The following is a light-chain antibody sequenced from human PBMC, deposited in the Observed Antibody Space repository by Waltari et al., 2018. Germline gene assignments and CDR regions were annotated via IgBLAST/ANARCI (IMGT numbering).Light chain of an antibody. Sequence: DIQMTQSPSSLSASVGDRVTITCRASQSISTSVNWYQQKPGKAPRLLVYASSGLQSGVPSKFSGGGFGTNFTLTITSLEPADFATYYCQQSYDNPLTFGGGTRVESK. CDR3: QQSYDNPLT. CDR2: ASS. V-gene: IGKV1-39*01. J-gene: IGKJ4*01. CDR1: QSISTS.